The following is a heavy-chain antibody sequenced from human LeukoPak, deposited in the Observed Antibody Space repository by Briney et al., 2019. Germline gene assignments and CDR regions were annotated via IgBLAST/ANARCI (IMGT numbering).Heavy chain of an antibody. CDR1: GYTLTELS. V-gene: IGHV1-24*01. CDR2: FDPEDGET. Sequence: ASVTVSRTVSGYTLTELSMHWVRQAPGKGLEWMGGFDPEDGETIYAQKFQGRVTMTEDTSTDTAYMELSSLRSEDTAVYYCATGGGPTGNFDYWGQGTLVTVSS. CDR3: ATGGGPTGNFDY. D-gene: IGHD2-8*02. J-gene: IGHJ4*02.